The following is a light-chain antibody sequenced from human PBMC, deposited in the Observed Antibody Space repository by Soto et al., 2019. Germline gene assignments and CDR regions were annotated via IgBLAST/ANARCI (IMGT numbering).Light chain of an antibody. CDR3: AAWDDSLKAI. CDR1: SSNIGSNT. CDR2: SSY. J-gene: IGLJ7*01. Sequence: QSVLTQPPSASGTPGQRVTISCSGSSSNIGSNTVNWYQQFPGTAPRLLIYSSYQRPSGVPDRFSGSQSGTSASLAISGLQSDDEADYYCAAWDDSLKAIFGGGTQLTVL. V-gene: IGLV1-44*01.